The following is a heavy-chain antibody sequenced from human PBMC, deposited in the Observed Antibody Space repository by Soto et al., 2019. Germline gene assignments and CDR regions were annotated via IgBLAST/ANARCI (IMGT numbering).Heavy chain of an antibody. J-gene: IGHJ6*02. Sequence: GGSLRLSCAASGFTFSSYWMHWVRQAPGKGLVWVSRINSDGSSTSYADSVKGRFTISRDNAKNTLYLQMNSLRAEDTAVYYCAREKAVAGTPVYYYYDGMDVWGQGTTVTVSS. CDR3: AREKAVAGTPVYYYYDGMDV. D-gene: IGHD6-19*01. V-gene: IGHV3-74*01. CDR2: INSDGSST. CDR1: GFTFSSYW.